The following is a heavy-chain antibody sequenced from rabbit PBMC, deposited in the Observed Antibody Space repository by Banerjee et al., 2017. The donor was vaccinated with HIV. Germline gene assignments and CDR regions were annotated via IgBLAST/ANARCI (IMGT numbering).Heavy chain of an antibody. CDR3: ARDSAGREDFNL. J-gene: IGHJ4*01. V-gene: IGHV1S40*01. CDR2: IDVSSGST. CDR1: GLDFSSSYW. Sequence: QSLEESGGDLVKPGASLTLTCTASGLDFSSSYWICWVRQAPGKGLEWIACIDVSSGSTHYASWAKGRFTISKTSSTTVTLQMTSLTAADTATYFCARDSAGREDFNLWGPGTLVTAS. D-gene: IGHD4-1*01.